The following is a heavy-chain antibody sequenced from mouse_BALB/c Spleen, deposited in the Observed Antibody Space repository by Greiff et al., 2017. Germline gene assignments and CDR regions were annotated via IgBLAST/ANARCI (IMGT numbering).Heavy chain of an antibody. CDR3: ASEDYGRPWFAY. J-gene: IGHJ3*01. Sequence: EVQLQQSGPELVKPGASVKISCKASGYTFTDYNMHWVKQSHGKSLEWIGYIYPYNGGTGYNQKFKSKATLTVDNSSSTAYMELRSLTSEDSAVYYCASEDYGRPWFAYWGQGTLVTVSA. CDR1: GYTFTDYN. V-gene: IGHV1S29*02. CDR2: IYPYNGGT. D-gene: IGHD1-2*01.